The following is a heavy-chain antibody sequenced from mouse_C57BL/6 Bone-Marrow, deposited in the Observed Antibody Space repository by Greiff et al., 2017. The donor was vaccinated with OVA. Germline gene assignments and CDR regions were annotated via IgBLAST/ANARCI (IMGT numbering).Heavy chain of an antibody. D-gene: IGHD2-1*01. CDR3: ARTNGNYGGWYFDV. Sequence: VQLQQSGPELVKPGASVKIPCKASGYTFTDYNMDWVKQSHGKSLEWIGDINPNNGGTIYNQKFKGKATLTVDKSSSTAYMELRSLTSEDTAVYYCARTNGNYGGWYFDVWGTGTTVTVSS. CDR2: INPNNGGT. V-gene: IGHV1-18*01. J-gene: IGHJ1*03. CDR1: GYTFTDYN.